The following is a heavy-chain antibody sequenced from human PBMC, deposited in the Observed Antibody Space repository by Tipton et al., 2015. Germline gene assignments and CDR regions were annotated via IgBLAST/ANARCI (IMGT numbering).Heavy chain of an antibody. J-gene: IGHJ4*02. V-gene: IGHV3-48*01. CDR3: ARDVRRRYSGSYSDY. CDR2: ISVSNTTM. D-gene: IGHD1-26*01. CDR1: GFTFSTYN. Sequence: GSLRLSCAASGFTFSTYNMNWVRQAPGKGLEWISSISVSNTTMEYADSVKGRFTISRDNANASLYLHMNSLRAEDTAVYYCARDVRRRYSGSYSDYWGQGTLVTVSS.